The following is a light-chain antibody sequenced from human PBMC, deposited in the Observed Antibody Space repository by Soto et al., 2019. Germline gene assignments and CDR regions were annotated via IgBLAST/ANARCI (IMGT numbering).Light chain of an antibody. CDR3: SSYTSSSTPL. CDR1: SSDVGGYNY. V-gene: IGLV2-14*01. J-gene: IGLJ2*01. CDR2: DVS. Sequence: QSALTQPASVSGSPGQSITISCTGTSSDVGGYNYVSWYQQHPGKAPKLMIYDVSNRPSGVSNRFSGSKSGNTASLTISGLPAEDEADYYCSSYTSSSTPLFGGGTKVTVL.